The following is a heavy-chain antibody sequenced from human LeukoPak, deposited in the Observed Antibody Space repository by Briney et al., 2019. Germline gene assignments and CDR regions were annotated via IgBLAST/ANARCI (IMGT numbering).Heavy chain of an antibody. Sequence: PSETLSLTCAVSGGSISSGGYSWSWIRQPPVKGLEWIGYIYYSGSTYYNPSLKSRVTISVDTSKNQSSLKLSSVTAADTAVYYCARSRITMVRGVRGHFDYWGQGTLVTVSS. V-gene: IGHV4-30-4*07. D-gene: IGHD3-10*01. CDR1: GGSISSGGYS. J-gene: IGHJ4*02. CDR3: ARSRITMVRGVRGHFDY. CDR2: IYYSGST.